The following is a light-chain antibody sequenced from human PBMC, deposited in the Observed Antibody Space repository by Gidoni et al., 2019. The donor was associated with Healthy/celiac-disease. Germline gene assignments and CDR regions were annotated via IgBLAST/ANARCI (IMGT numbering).Light chain of an antibody. CDR1: QSISSY. J-gene: IGKJ3*01. CDR2: AAS. V-gene: IGKV1-39*01. CDR3: QQSYRYPA. Sequence: IQMTQSPSSLSASVGDRVTITCRASQSISSYLNWYQQKPGKAPKLLIYAASRLQRGVPSRFSGSGSGTNFTLTISRFEPEDFENYFRQQSYRYPAFGPGTKVDIK.